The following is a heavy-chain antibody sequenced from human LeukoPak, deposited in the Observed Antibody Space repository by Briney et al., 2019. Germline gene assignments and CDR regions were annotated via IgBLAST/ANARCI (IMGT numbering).Heavy chain of an antibody. CDR1: VGSLSSGSYY. V-gene: IGHV4-61*01. J-gene: IGHJ4*02. CDR3: ARGGGYSGYESGY. Sequence: SETLSLTCTFSVGSLSSGSYYWGWIRQPPGKGLGWIGYIYYSGRPNYNPSLKSRVPISVDTSKNQFSLKLSYVTAADTVVYYCARGGGYSGYESGYWGQGTLVTVSS. D-gene: IGHD5-12*01. CDR2: IYYSGRP.